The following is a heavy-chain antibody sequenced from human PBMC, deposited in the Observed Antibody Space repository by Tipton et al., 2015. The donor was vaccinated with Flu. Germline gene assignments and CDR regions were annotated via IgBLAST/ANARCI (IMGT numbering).Heavy chain of an antibody. Sequence: SLRLSCAASGFTFSSYDMHWVRQATGKGLEWVSAIGSAGDTYYLDSVKGLFTISRDNAKNSLYLQMNSLRVGDTAVYYCARGPLPDSNWYNGMDVWGQGTMVTV. D-gene: IGHD6-13*01. V-gene: IGHV3-13*01. J-gene: IGHJ6*02. CDR2: IGSAGDT. CDR3: ARGPLPDSNWYNGMDV. CDR1: GFTFSSYD.